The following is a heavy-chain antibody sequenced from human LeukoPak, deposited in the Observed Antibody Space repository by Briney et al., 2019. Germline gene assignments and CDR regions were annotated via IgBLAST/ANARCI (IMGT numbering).Heavy chain of an antibody. Sequence: PGRSLRLSCAASGFTFSSYGMHWVRQAPGKGLEWVAVISYDGSNKYYADSVKGRFTISRDNSKNTLYLQMNSLRAEDTAVYYCAKDRHYYGSGSYRPPPDYWGQGTLVTVSS. D-gene: IGHD3-10*01. V-gene: IGHV3-30*18. J-gene: IGHJ4*02. CDR1: GFTFSSYG. CDR3: AKDRHYYGSGSYRPPPDY. CDR2: ISYDGSNK.